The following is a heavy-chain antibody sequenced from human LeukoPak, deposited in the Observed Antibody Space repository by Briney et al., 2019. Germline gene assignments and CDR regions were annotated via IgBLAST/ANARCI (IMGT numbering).Heavy chain of an antibody. D-gene: IGHD3-22*01. CDR3: ARRRSKAYEN. J-gene: IGHJ4*02. V-gene: IGHV3-53*01. Sequence: GGSLRLSCAASGFTVSSHYMTWVRQAPGKGLEWVSLISSGSSTYYADSVKGRFTISRDNSKNTLYLQPNSLRADDTAVYYCARRRSKAYENWGQGTLVTVSS. CDR2: ISSGSST. CDR1: GFTVSSHY.